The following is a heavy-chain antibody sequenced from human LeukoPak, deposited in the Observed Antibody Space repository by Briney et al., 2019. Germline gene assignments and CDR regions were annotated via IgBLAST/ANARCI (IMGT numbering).Heavy chain of an antibody. V-gene: IGHV3-48*01. CDR1: GFTFSSYS. CDR3: ARDDHWGRVPAAMFDY. CDR2: ISRSSSTI. Sequence: PGGSLRLSCAASGFTFSSYSMNWVRQAPGKGLEWVSYISRSSSTIYYADSVKGRFTISRDNAKNSLYLQMNSLRAEDTAVYYCARDDHWGRVPAAMFDYWGQGTLVTVSS. D-gene: IGHD2-2*01. J-gene: IGHJ4*02.